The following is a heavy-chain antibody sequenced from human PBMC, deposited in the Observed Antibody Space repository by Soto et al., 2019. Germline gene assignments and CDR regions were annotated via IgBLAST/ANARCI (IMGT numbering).Heavy chain of an antibody. CDR3: AANSGSYSRPRY. CDR2: ITPYNGNT. Sequence: GASVKVSCKASGGTFSSYGISWVRQAPGQGLEWMGWITPYNGNTNYAQKLQGRVTMTTDTSTTTAYMDLRSLRSDDTAVYYCAANSGSYSRPRYWGQGTLVTVSS. CDR1: GGTFSSYG. V-gene: IGHV1-18*01. J-gene: IGHJ4*02. D-gene: IGHD1-26*01.